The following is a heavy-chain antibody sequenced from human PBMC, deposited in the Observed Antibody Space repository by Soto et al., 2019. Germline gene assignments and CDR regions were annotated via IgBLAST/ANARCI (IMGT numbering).Heavy chain of an antibody. CDR2: ISGSGGST. Sequence: GGSLRLSCAASAFTFSSYAMSWVRQAPGKGLEWVSAISGSGGSTYYADSVKGRFTISRDNSKNTLYLQMNSLRAEDTAVYYCASHKSGYSSGWYRNHFDYWGQGTLVTVSS. V-gene: IGHV3-23*01. CDR3: ASHKSGYSSGWYRNHFDY. CDR1: AFTFSSYA. D-gene: IGHD6-19*01. J-gene: IGHJ4*02.